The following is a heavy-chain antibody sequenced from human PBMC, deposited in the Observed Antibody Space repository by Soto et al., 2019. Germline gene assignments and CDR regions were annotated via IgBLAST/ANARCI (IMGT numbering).Heavy chain of an antibody. J-gene: IGHJ4*02. CDR3: ARGRYGDY. V-gene: IGHV1-18*01. Sequence: QVHLVQSGAEVKKPGASVKVSCKGSGYAFTTYGITWVRQAPGQGLEWMGWISAHNGNTNYAQKRQGRVSVTRDTSTSTAYVELRSLRSDGTAVYYGARGRYGDYWGQGARVTVSS. CDR2: ISAHNGNT. D-gene: IGHD1-1*01. CDR1: GYAFTTYG.